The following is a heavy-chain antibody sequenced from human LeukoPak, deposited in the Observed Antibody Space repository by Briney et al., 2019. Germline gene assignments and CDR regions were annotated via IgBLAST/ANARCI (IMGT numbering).Heavy chain of an antibody. J-gene: IGHJ6*03. CDR2: IIPFFGTA. Sequence: SVKVSCKASGGTFSSYAISWVRQASGQGLEWMGGIIPFFGTANYAQKFQGRVTITTDESTSIAYMELSSLRSEDTAVYYCARAPLRSSSGSYYNGVDYYYYMDVWGKGTTVTVSS. V-gene: IGHV1-69*05. CDR3: ARAPLRSSSGSYYNGVDYYYYMDV. D-gene: IGHD3-10*01. CDR1: GGTFSSYA.